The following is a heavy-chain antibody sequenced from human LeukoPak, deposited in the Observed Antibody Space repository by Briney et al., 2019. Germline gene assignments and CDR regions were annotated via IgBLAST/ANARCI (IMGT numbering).Heavy chain of an antibody. Sequence: PGRSLRLSCAASGFTFSRFGMHWVRQAPGKGLEWEAVIWFDGSSTYYADSVKGRFTISRDNSKNMLYLQVNSLRVEDTGVYFCARDSAPYCGGDCYFDYWGHGTLVTVSS. CDR2: IWFDGSST. CDR1: GFTFSRFG. CDR3: ARDSAPYCGGDCYFDY. D-gene: IGHD2-21*02. V-gene: IGHV3-33*01. J-gene: IGHJ4*01.